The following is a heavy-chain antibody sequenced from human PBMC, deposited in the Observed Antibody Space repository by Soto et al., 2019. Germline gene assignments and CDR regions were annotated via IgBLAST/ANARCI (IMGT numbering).Heavy chain of an antibody. Sequence: ASVKVSCKASGYTFTSYAMHWVRQAPGQRLEWMGWINAGNGNTKYSQKFQGRVTITRDTSASTAYMELSSLRSEDTAVYYCARVGGSYYYFDYWGQGTLVTVSS. V-gene: IGHV1-3*01. J-gene: IGHJ4*02. CDR1: GYTFTSYA. CDR2: INAGNGNT. D-gene: IGHD1-26*01. CDR3: ARVGGSYYYFDY.